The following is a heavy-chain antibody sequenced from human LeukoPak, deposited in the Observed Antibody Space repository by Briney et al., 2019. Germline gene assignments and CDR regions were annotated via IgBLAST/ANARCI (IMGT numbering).Heavy chain of an antibody. CDR2: IYYSGST. Sequence: SETLSLTCTVSGGSISSYYWSWIRQPAGKGLEWIGYIYYSGSTNYNPSLKSRVTISVDTSKNQFSLKLSSVTAADTAVCYCARAQRGPGTYYYDSSGILDAFDIWGQGTMVTVSS. D-gene: IGHD3-22*01. J-gene: IGHJ3*02. CDR1: GGSISSYY. V-gene: IGHV4-59*01. CDR3: ARAQRGPGTYYYDSSGILDAFDI.